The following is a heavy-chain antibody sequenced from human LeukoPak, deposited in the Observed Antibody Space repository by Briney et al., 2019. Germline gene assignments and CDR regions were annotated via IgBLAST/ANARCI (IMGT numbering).Heavy chain of an antibody. D-gene: IGHD3-9*01. V-gene: IGHV3-33*01. CDR2: IFSNGVNK. Sequence: GTSLRLSCAASGFTRGYHGMHWVRQARGKGREWVAIIFSNGVNKYYADSLKGRSTISRDTSKNTLFLEMESLRTEDTAVYYCARHRGSIFEGYMDVWGKGTKVTVSS. CDR3: ARHRGSIFEGYMDV. CDR1: GFTRGYHG. J-gene: IGHJ6*03.